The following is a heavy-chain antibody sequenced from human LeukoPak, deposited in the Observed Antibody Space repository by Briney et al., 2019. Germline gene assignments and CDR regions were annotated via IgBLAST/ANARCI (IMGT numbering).Heavy chain of an antibody. D-gene: IGHD2-2*01. CDR1: GFTFSSYA. J-gene: IGHJ3*02. V-gene: IGHV3-30*04. CDR3: ARVGDLYCSSTSCYGPRGAFDI. Sequence: PGRSLRLSCAASGFTFSSYAMHWVRQAPGKGLGWVAVISYDGSNKYYADSVKGRFTISRDNSKNTLYLQMNSLRAEDTSVYYCARVGDLYCSSTSCYGPRGAFDIWGQGTMVTVSS. CDR2: ISYDGSNK.